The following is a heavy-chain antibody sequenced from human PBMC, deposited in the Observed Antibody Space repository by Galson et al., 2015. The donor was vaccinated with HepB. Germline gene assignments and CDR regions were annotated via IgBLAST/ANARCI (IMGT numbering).Heavy chain of an antibody. CDR2: IRSKANSYAT. Sequence: SLRLSCAASGFTFSGSAMHWVRQASGKGLEWVGRIRSKANSYATAYTESVKGRFTISRDDSKNTAYLQMNSLKTEDTAVYYCTKRGAQGEGGTNFDYWGQGTLVTVSS. V-gene: IGHV3-73*01. D-gene: IGHD1-1*01. CDR3: TKRGAQGEGGTNFDY. J-gene: IGHJ4*02. CDR1: GFTFSGSA.